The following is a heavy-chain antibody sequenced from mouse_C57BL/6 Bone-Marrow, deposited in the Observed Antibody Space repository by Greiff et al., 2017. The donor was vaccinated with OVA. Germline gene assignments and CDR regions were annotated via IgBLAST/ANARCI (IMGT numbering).Heavy chain of an antibody. V-gene: IGHV14-4*01. CDR1: GFNIKDDY. D-gene: IGHD2-14*01. J-gene: IGHJ2*01. CDR2: IDPENGDT. Sequence: EVQLQQSGAELVRPGASVKLSCTASGFNIKDDYMHWVKQRPEQGLEWIGWIDPENGDTEYASKLQGKATITADTSSNTAYLQLSSLTSEDTAVYYCTTKGYFFWGQGTTLTVSS. CDR3: TTKGYFF.